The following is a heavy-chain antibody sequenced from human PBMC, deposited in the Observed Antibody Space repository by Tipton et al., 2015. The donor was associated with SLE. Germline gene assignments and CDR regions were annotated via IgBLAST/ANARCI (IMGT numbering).Heavy chain of an antibody. CDR3: ALSVTVFDS. V-gene: IGHV3-7*01. CDR2: IKEDGTVK. J-gene: IGHJ4*02. Sequence: GSLRLSCAASGFSFRTYWMSWVRQAPGKGLEWVANIKEDGTVKYYGDSVKGRFTISRDNSKNALYLQMTSLRAEDTAVYYCALSVTVFDSWGQGTLVTVSS. CDR1: GFSFRTYW. D-gene: IGHD2-21*02.